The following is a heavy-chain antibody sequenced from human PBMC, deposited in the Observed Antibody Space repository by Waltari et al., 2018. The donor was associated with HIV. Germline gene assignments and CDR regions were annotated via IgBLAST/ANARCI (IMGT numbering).Heavy chain of an antibody. CDR2: ISADTGDT. V-gene: IGHV1-18*01. CDR3: ARENYYDTSASHCPFDY. J-gene: IGHJ4*02. Sequence: QVQLVQSGAEVKKPGASVKVSCKTSGYTFTGHGISWLRQAPGQGIERMGWISADTGDTNDAQKYQGRVSRTRDTSTTTAYMELTSLRSDDTAVDYCARENYYDTSASHCPFDYWGQGTLVTVSS. CDR1: GYTFTGHG. D-gene: IGHD3-22*01.